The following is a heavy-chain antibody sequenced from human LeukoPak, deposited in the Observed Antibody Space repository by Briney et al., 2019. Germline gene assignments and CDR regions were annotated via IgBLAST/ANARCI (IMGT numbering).Heavy chain of an antibody. D-gene: IGHD4-17*01. J-gene: IGHJ4*02. CDR3: ARGPDYGDYFDY. CDR2: IIPIFGTA. CDR1: GGTFSSYA. Sequence: ASVKVSCKASGGTFSSYAISWVRQAPGQGLEWMGGIIPIFGTANYAQKFQGRVTITADKSTSTAYMELSSLRSEDTAVYYCARGPDYGDYFDYWGQGTLSPSPQ. V-gene: IGHV1-69*06.